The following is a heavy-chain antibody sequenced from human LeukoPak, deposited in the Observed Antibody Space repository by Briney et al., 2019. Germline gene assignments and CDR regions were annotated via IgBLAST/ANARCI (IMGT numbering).Heavy chain of an antibody. Sequence: PGGSLRLSCAASGFTFDDYGMRWVRQAPGKGLDWVSGINWNGGSTVYADSVKGRFTISRDNAKNSLYLQMNSLRAEDTALYYCARDIYCGGDCYSATYYFDYWGQGTLVTVSS. D-gene: IGHD2-21*01. J-gene: IGHJ4*02. CDR1: GFTFDDYG. V-gene: IGHV3-20*04. CDR3: ARDIYCGGDCYSATYYFDY. CDR2: INWNGGST.